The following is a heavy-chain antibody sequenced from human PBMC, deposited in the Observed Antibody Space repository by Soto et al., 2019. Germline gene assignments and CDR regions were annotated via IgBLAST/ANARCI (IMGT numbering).Heavy chain of an antibody. V-gene: IGHV3-48*01. CDR1: GFTFSSYS. CDR3: ARDPPSPTLRYSSRFDY. D-gene: IGHD6-19*01. Sequence: PGGSLRLSCAASGFTFSSYSMNWVRQAPGKGLEWVSYISSSSSTIYYADSVKGRFTISRDNAKNSLYLQMNSLRAEDTAVYYCARDPPSPTLRYSSRFDYWGQGTLVTVSS. CDR2: ISSSSSTI. J-gene: IGHJ4*02.